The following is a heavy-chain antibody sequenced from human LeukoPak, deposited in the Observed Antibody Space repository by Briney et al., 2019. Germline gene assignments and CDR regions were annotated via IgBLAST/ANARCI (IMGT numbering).Heavy chain of an antibody. J-gene: IGHJ6*03. CDR1: GGSISSSSYY. D-gene: IGHD3-9*01. CDR2: IYYSGST. CDR3: ARETTGYRYYMDV. V-gene: IGHV4-39*07. Sequence: SETLSLTCTVSGGSISSSSYYWGWIRQPPGKGLEWIGSIYYSGSTYYNPSLKSRVTISVDTSKNQFSLKLSSVTAADTAVYYCARETTGYRYYMDVWGKGTTVTVSS.